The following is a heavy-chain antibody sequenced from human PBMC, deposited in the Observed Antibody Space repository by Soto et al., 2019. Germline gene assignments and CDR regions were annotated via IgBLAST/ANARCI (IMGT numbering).Heavy chain of an antibody. V-gene: IGHV4-59*01. D-gene: IGHD3-10*01. CDR1: GGSISSYY. Sequence: PSETLSLTCTVSGGSISSYYWSWIRQPPGKGLEWIGYIYYSGSTNYNPSLKSRVTISVDTSKNQFSLKLSSVTAADTAVYYCARDGFGRGFPENWFDPWGQGTLVTVSS. CDR2: IYYSGST. CDR3: ARDGFGRGFPENWFDP. J-gene: IGHJ5*02.